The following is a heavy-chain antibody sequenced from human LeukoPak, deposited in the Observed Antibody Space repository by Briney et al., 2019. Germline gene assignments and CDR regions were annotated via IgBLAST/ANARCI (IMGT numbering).Heavy chain of an antibody. D-gene: IGHD2-21*02. Sequence: GGSLRLSCAASGFTFSSYWMHWVRQAPGKGLVWVSRTNSDGKTTRYADSAKGRFTISRDNAKNTLYLQMNSLRAEDTAVYYCARTAPPRYWGQGTLVTVSS. CDR1: GFTFSSYW. CDR2: TNSDGKTT. V-gene: IGHV3-74*01. CDR3: ARTAPPRY. J-gene: IGHJ4*02.